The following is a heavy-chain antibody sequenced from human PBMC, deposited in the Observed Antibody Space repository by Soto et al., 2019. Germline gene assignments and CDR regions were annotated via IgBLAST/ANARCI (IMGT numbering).Heavy chain of an antibody. CDR1: GYTFTGYD. CDR3: ARDHCSGGSCYSSFDY. CDR2: INPNSGGT. J-gene: IGHJ4*02. V-gene: IGHV1-2*02. Sequence: ASVKVSCKASGYTFTGYDMHWVRQAPGQGREWMGWINPNSGGTNYAQKFQGRVTMTRDTSISTAYMELSRLRSDDTAVYYCARDHCSGGSCYSSFDYWGQGTLVSVSS. D-gene: IGHD2-15*01.